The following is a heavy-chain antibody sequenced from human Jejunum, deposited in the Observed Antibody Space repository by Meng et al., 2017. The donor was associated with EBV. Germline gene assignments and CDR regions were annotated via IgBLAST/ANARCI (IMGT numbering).Heavy chain of an antibody. Sequence: QVQVGQSGAEVKEPGASVKVSCKASGYTCTNYGVSWVRQAPGQGLEWMGWISAYNGNTDYAQKLQGRVTMTTDTPTSTAYMELRSLRSDDTAVYYCTILSHCDGGICYSYDYWGQGTLVTVSS. V-gene: IGHV1-18*01. D-gene: IGHD2-15*01. CDR1: GYTCTNYG. CDR2: ISAYNGNT. J-gene: IGHJ4*02. CDR3: TILSHCDGGICYSYDY.